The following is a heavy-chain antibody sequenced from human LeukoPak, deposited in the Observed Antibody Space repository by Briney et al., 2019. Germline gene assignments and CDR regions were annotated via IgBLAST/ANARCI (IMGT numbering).Heavy chain of an antibody. D-gene: IGHD6-19*01. V-gene: IGHV3-7*01. CDR1: GFTFSRYW. CDR3: ARDHAMAVAGLIDY. Sequence: PGGSLRLSCAASGFTFSRYWMTWVRQAPGKGLEWLANIKEDGSDKYYVDSVEGRFTISRDNAKNSLYLQMNSLRAEDTAVCYCARDHAMAVAGLIDYWGQGTLVTVSS. J-gene: IGHJ4*02. CDR2: IKEDGSDK.